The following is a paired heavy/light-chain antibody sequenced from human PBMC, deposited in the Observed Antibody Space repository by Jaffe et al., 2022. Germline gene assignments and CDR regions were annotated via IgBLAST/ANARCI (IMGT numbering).Heavy chain of an antibody. CDR3: AREGGYCSSSNCYRGYFDY. Sequence: EVQLLESGGGLVQPGGSLRLSCAASGFSFSDFAMSWVRQAPGKGLEWVSAISAGDANTYYADSVKGRFTISRDNSKSTLYLQMNTLRPDDTAVYYCAREGGYCSSSNCYRGYFDYWGQGTLVTVSS. CDR2: ISAGDANT. CDR1: GFSFSDFA. D-gene: IGHD2-15*01. J-gene: IGHJ4*02. V-gene: IGHV3-23*01.
Light chain of an antibody. V-gene: IGKV4-1*01. J-gene: IGKJ2*01. CDR3: QQYYSTLYT. CDR2: WAS. Sequence: DIVMTQSPDSLAVSLGERATIKCKSSQSVLYSSNNKNSLAWYQQKPGQPPKLLIYWASTREFGVPDRFSGSGSGTDFTLTISSLQAEDVAVYYCQQYYSTLYTFGQGTKLEIK. CDR1: QSVLYSSNNKNS.